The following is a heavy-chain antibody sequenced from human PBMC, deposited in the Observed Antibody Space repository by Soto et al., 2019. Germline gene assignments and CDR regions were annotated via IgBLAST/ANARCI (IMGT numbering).Heavy chain of an antibody. CDR2: IVNDGSRT. CDR3: VREGSWNFDS. Sequence: EVQLVESGGGLVQPGGSLRLSCAASGFTFSNYWMHWVRQLPGEGPVWVSRIVNDGSRTTYADSVKGRFTISRDNAKNTLYLQMNSLRVEDTAVYHCVREGSWNFDSWGQGTLVTVSS. D-gene: IGHD2-15*01. J-gene: IGHJ4*02. CDR1: GFTFSNYW. V-gene: IGHV3-74*03.